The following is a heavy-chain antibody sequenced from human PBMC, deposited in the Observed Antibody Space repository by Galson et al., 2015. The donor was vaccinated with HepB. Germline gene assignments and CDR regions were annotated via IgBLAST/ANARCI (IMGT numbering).Heavy chain of an antibody. CDR1: WLSSSSFA. Sequence: YIRLSCAAAWLSSSSFAITWVRKAPAKGLERVSTVTGSGGGTYYANSVRGRFTIYRDNSKDTLYLQMNSLRADDTAIYFCAKHKGWEVANYCMDVWGRGTTVIVS. CDR2: VTGSGGGT. D-gene: IGHD5-24*01. CDR3: AKHKGWEVANYCMDV. J-gene: IGHJ6*03. V-gene: IGHV3-23*01.